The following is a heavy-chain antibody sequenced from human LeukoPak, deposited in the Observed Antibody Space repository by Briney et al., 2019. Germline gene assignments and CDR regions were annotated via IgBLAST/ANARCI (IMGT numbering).Heavy chain of an antibody. CDR3: AKGLGYCSGGTCYRANPYYYYGMDV. J-gene: IGHJ6*02. V-gene: IGHV3-23*01. Sequence: GGSLRLSCAASGFTFSSYAMSWVRQAPGKGLEWVSAISGSGSSTYYADSVRGRFTISRDNSKNTLYLQMNNLRAEDTAVYYCAKGLGYCSGGTCYRANPYYYYGMDVWGHGTTVTVSS. D-gene: IGHD2-15*01. CDR1: GFTFSSYA. CDR2: ISGSGSST.